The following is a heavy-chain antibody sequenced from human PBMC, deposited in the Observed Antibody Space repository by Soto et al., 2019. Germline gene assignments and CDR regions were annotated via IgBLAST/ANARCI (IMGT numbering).Heavy chain of an antibody. CDR1: GYSFTSYW. D-gene: IGHD1-1*01. CDR3: ETPNPRSVRYKITQVQGDGMDV. J-gene: IGHJ6*02. CDR2: IDPSDSYT. V-gene: IGHV5-10-1*01. Sequence: GESLKISCKGSGYSFTSYWISWVRQMPGKGLEWMGRIDPSDSYTNYSPSFQGHVTISADKSISTAYLQWSSLKASDTAMYYCETPNPRSVRYKITQVQGDGMDVWGQGNTVTVSS.